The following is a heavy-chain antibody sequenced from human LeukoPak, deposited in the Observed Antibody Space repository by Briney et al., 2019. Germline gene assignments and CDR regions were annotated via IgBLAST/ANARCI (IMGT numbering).Heavy chain of an antibody. CDR2: IYYSGST. Sequence: PSETLSLTCTVSGGSISSSSYYWGWIRQPPGKGLEWIGSIYYSGSTYYNPSLKSRVTISVDTSKNQFSLKLSSVTAADTAVYYCARGGSGSYYYSDYWGQGTLVTVSS. CDR3: ARGGSGSYYYSDY. D-gene: IGHD3-10*01. J-gene: IGHJ4*02. V-gene: IGHV4-39*07. CDR1: GGSISSSSYY.